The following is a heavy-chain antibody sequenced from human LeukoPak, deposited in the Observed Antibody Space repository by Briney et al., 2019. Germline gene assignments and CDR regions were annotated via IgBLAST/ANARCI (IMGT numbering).Heavy chain of an antibody. V-gene: IGHV1-2*02. CDR1: GYTFTGYY. J-gene: IGHJ6*03. Sequence: GASVKVSCKASGYTFTGYYMHWVRQAPGQGLEWMGWINPNSGGTNYAQKFQGRVTMTRDTSISTAYMELRSLRSDDTAVYYCARTSSSWYHYYYYYMDVWGKGTTVTVSS. CDR2: INPNSGGT. D-gene: IGHD6-13*01. CDR3: ARTSSSWYHYYYYYMDV.